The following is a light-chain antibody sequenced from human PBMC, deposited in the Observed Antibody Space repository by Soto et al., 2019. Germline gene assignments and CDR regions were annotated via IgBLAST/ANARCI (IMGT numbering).Light chain of an antibody. CDR2: ATS. V-gene: IGKV1-27*01. Sequence: DVPMTQSPSSLSAFVGDRVTITCRASQGIAPYLAWFQQKPGKVPKLLIYATSTLQSGVPSRFSGSGSGTDFTLTINSRQPEDVGTYYCQKYNSAPLTFGGGTKVEIK. J-gene: IGKJ4*01. CDR1: QGIAPY. CDR3: QKYNSAPLT.